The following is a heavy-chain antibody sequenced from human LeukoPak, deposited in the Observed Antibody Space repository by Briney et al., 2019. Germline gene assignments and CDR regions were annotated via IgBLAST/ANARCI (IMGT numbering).Heavy chain of an antibody. Sequence: ASVKVACKASGYTFTGYYMHWVRQAPGQGLEWMGWINPNSGGTNYAQKFQGRVTMTRDTSINTAYMELSRLRSDDTAVYYCASGVVTHPHGGSWGQGTLVTVSS. D-gene: IGHD3-3*01. J-gene: IGHJ5*02. V-gene: IGHV1-2*02. CDR2: INPNSGGT. CDR1: GYTFTGYY. CDR3: ASGVVTHPHGGS.